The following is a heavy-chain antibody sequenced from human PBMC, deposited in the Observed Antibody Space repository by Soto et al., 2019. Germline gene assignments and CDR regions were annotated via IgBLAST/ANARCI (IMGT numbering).Heavy chain of an antibody. CDR1: GGSLSGYY. CDR3: ARHGEDGLVVTATYFDY. CDR2: FYSSGSP. D-gene: IGHD2-21*02. V-gene: IGHV4-59*08. J-gene: IGHJ4*02. Sequence: LSETLSLTCTVSGGSLSGYYWSWIRQPPGKGLEWIGDFYSSGSPHHNPSLKNRVSISEDRSKNQFSLTLSSVTAADTAVYYCARHGEDGLVVTATYFDYWGQGTLVTVSS.